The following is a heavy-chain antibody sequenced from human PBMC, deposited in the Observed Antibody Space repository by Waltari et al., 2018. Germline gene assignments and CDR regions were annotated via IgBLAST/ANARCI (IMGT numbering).Heavy chain of an antibody. Sequence: QVQLQESGPGLVKPSETLSLTCTVSGGSISSYYWSWIRQPAGKGLEWIGRIYTSGSTNYNPSLKSRVTMSVDTSKNQFSLKLSSVTAADTAVYYCAGGAAIFGVVTYDAFDIWGQGTMVTVSS. D-gene: IGHD3-3*01. CDR2: IYTSGST. J-gene: IGHJ3*02. CDR1: GGSISSYY. CDR3: AGGAAIFGVVTYDAFDI. V-gene: IGHV4-4*07.